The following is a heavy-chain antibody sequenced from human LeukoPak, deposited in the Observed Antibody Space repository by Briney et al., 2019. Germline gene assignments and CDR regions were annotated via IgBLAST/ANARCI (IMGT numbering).Heavy chain of an antibody. J-gene: IGHJ4*02. V-gene: IGHV3-21*01. CDR2: ISSSSSYI. CDR3: ARVLHKRNYDSSVYYGY. CDR1: GFTFSRYS. Sequence: TGGSLRLSCAASGFTFSRYSMNWVRQAPGKGLEWVSSISSSSSYIYYADSVKGRFTISRDNAKNSLYLQVNSLRAEDTAVYYCARVLHKRNYDSSVYYGYWGQGTLVTVSS. D-gene: IGHD3-22*01.